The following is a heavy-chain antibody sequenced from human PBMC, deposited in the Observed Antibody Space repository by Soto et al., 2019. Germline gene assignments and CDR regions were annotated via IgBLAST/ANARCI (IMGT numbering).Heavy chain of an antibody. CDR2: ISSSSSYI. CDR1: GFTFSDYY. J-gene: IGHJ6*02. V-gene: IGHV3-11*06. Sequence: QVQLVESGGGLVKPGGSLRLSCAASGFTFSDYYMSWIRQAPGKGLEWVSYISSSSSYIYYADSVKGRFTISRDNAKNSLYLQMNSLRAEDTAVYYCARDSSYSSSWYYYYGMDVWGQGTTVTVSS. D-gene: IGHD6-13*01. CDR3: ARDSSYSSSWYYYYGMDV.